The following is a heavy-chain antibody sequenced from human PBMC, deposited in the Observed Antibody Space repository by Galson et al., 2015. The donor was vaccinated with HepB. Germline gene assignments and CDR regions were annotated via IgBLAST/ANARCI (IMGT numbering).Heavy chain of an antibody. Sequence: SVKVSCKASGYTFTSYGISWVRQAPGQGLEWMGWISAYNGNTNYAQKLQGRVTMTTDTSTNTAYMELRSLRSDDPAVYYCARDSAAGSDPRHPDYWGQGTLVTASS. CDR1: GYTFTSYG. V-gene: IGHV1-18*01. CDR2: ISAYNGNT. J-gene: IGHJ4*02. CDR3: ARDSAAGSDPRHPDY. D-gene: IGHD6-13*01.